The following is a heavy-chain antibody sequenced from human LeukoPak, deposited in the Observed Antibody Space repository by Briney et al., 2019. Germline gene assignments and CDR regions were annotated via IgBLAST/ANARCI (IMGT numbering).Heavy chain of an antibody. V-gene: IGHV5-51*01. D-gene: IGHD6-13*01. CDR2: IYPGDSDT. J-gene: IGHJ5*02. CDR3: ARSGSSWYVHWFDP. CDR1: GYTFTNYW. Sequence: GESLKTSCKGSGYTFTNYWIGWVRQLPGKGLEWMGIIYPGDSDTRYSPSFQGQVTISADKSISTAYLQWSSLKASGTAMYYCARSGSSWYVHWFDPWGQGTLVTVSS.